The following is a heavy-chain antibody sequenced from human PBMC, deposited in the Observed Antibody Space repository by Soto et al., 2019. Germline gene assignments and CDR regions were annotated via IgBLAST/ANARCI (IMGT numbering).Heavy chain of an antibody. J-gene: IGHJ6*02. CDR2: IYYSGST. CDR1: GVSISSSSYY. V-gene: IGHV4-39*01. Sequence: SETLSLTCTVSGVSISSSSYYWGWIRQPPGKGLEWIGSIYYSGSTYYNPSLKSRVTISVDTSKNQFSLKLSSVTAADTAVYYCASTYSSSVGNHYSYYGMDVLGQGTTVIGSS. D-gene: IGHD6-13*01. CDR3: ASTYSSSVGNHYSYYGMDV.